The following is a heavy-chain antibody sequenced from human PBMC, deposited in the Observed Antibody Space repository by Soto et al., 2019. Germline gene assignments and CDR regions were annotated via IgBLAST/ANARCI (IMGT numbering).Heavy chain of an antibody. D-gene: IGHD3-9*01. CDR3: AREAHYDILTGPGPYYYGMDV. J-gene: IGHJ6*02. V-gene: IGHV1-2*04. Sequence: HATKKGLEWMGWINPNSGGTNYAQKFQGWVTMTRDTSISTAYMELSRLRSDDTAVYYCAREAHYDILTGPGPYYYGMDVWGQGTTLTVSS. CDR2: INPNSGGT.